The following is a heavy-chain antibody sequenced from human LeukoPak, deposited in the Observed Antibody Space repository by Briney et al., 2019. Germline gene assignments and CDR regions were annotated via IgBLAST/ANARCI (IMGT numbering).Heavy chain of an antibody. D-gene: IGHD3-22*01. Sequence: ASVKVSFKASGYTFTSYGISWVRQAPGQGLEWMGWISAYNGNTNYAQKLQGRVTMTTDTSTSTAYMELRSVRSDDRAVYYCARVLGDSSGYYSYYFDYWGQGTLVTVSS. CDR3: ARVLGDSSGYYSYYFDY. CDR1: GYTFTSYG. J-gene: IGHJ4*02. CDR2: ISAYNGNT. V-gene: IGHV1-18*01.